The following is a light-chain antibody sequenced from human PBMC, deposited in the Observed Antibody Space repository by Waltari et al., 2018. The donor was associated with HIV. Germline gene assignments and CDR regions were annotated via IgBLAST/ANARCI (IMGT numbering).Light chain of an antibody. V-gene: IGKV3-15*01. J-gene: IGKJ2*01. Sequence: EIVMTQSPATLSVSQGERATLSCRASQSVSSTLAWYQKKPGQAPRLLIYGASTRATDIPARFSGSGSGTEFTLAISSLQPEDFAIYYCQQYNNWPRTFGQGTKLEIK. CDR3: QQYNNWPRT. CDR1: QSVSST. CDR2: GAS.